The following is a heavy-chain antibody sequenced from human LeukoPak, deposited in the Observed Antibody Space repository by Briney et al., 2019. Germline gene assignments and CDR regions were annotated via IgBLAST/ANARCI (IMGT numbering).Heavy chain of an antibody. CDR3: ARANYYYYYMDV. CDR1: GFTFTDYW. CDR2: INQDGSKK. Sequence: GGSLRLSCTTSGFTFTDYWMTWVRQAPGKGLEWVANINQDGSKKFYVDSVKGRFTISRDNAKNALYLQMNSLRAEDTAVYYCARANYYYYYMDVWGKGTTVTVSS. V-gene: IGHV3-7*01. J-gene: IGHJ6*03.